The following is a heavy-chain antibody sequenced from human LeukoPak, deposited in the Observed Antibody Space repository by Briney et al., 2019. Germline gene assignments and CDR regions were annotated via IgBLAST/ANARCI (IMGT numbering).Heavy chain of an antibody. CDR2: ISAYNGNT. CDR3: ARDQTEWLLLPDYYYYGMDV. J-gene: IGHJ6*02. Sequence: ASVKVSCKASGYTFTSYGISWVRQAPGQGLEWMGWISAYNGNTNYAQKFQGRVTITRDTSASTAYMELSSLRSEDTAVYYCARDQTEWLLLPDYYYYGMDVWGQGTTVTVSS. CDR1: GYTFTSYG. D-gene: IGHD3-22*01. V-gene: IGHV1-18*01.